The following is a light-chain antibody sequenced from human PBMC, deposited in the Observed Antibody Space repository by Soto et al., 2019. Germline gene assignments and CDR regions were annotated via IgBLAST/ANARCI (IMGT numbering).Light chain of an antibody. CDR3: SSYTTSNTLV. J-gene: IGLJ1*01. CDR1: SSDVGAYKY. CDR2: EVS. V-gene: IGLV2-14*01. Sequence: QSALPQPASVSGSPGQSITISCTGTSSDVGAYKYVSWYQKHPGKAPKALIYEVSNRPSGVSNRFSGSKSGNTASLTISGHQAEDEADYYCSSYTTSNTLVFGPGTKVTV.